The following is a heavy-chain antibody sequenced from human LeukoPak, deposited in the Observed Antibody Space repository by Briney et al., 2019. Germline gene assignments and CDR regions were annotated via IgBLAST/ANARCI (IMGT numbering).Heavy chain of an antibody. Sequence: SETLSLTCTVSGGSISSYYWSWIRQPPGKGLEWIGYIYYSGSTNYNPSLKSRVTISVDTSKNQFSLKLSSVTAADTAVYYCATGYYYYGMDVWGQGTTVTVSS. V-gene: IGHV4-59*01. CDR2: IYYSGST. J-gene: IGHJ6*02. CDR1: GGSISSYY. CDR3: ATGYYYYGMDV.